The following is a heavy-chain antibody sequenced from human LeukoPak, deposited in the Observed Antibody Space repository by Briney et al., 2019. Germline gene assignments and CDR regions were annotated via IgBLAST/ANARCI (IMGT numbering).Heavy chain of an antibody. CDR1: GRSISSGSYY. V-gene: IGHV4-61*02. CDR3: ARSIGWLPSTNVVTAKGWFDP. D-gene: IGHD2-21*02. Sequence: SHTLSLTCTVSGRSISSGSYYWSWIRQPAGKGLEWIGRIYTSGSTDYNPSLKSRVTISVDTSKNQFSLKLSSVTAADTAVYYCARSIGWLPSTNVVTAKGWFDPWGQGTLVTVSS. J-gene: IGHJ5*02. CDR2: IYTSGST.